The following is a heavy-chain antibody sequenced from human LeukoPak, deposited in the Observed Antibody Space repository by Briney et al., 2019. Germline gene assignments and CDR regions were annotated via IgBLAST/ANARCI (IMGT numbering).Heavy chain of an antibody. Sequence: GRSLRLSCAASGFIFSSYAMRWVRQAPGKGLEWVAVISYDGSNKYYADSVKGRFTISRDNSNTTLYLQMNSLRADDTAVYYCARGPTGGNAFDIWGQGTKVTVSS. CDR1: GFIFSSYA. CDR2: ISYDGSNK. CDR3: ARGPTGGNAFDI. D-gene: IGHD3-16*01. V-gene: IGHV3-30-3*01. J-gene: IGHJ3*02.